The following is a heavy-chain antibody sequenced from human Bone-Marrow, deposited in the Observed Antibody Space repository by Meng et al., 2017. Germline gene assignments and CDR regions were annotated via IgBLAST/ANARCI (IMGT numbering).Heavy chain of an antibody. CDR1: GGSISSGSYY. CDR3: ARSIMVRGVMDFQH. J-gene: IGHJ1*01. CDR2: IYTSGST. Sequence: QGQLQEPGPGLVKPPQTLSLTCTVSGGSISSGSYYWSWIRQSAGKGLEWIGRIYTSGSTNYNPSLKSRVTISVDTSKNQFSLKLSSVTAADTAVYYCARSIMVRGVMDFQHWGQGTLVTVSS. D-gene: IGHD3-10*01. V-gene: IGHV4-61*02.